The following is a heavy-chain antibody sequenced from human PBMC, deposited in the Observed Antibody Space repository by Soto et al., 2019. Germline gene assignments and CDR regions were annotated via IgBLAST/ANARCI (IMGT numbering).Heavy chain of an antibody. Sequence: PSETRSLTWAVSGYSISSGYYWCWIRQPPGKGLEWIGSIYHSGSTNYNPSLKSRVTMSVDTSKNQFSLKLSSVTAADTAVYYCARKSSAWSSDYWGQGTLVTSPQ. CDR2: IYHSGST. J-gene: IGHJ4*02. CDR3: ARKSSAWSSDY. CDR1: GYSISSGYY. V-gene: IGHV4-38-2*01. D-gene: IGHD6-19*01.